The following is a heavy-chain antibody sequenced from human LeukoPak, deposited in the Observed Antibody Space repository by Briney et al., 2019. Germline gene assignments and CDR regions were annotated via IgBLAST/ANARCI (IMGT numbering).Heavy chain of an antibody. J-gene: IGHJ4*02. CDR1: GGSISSYY. V-gene: IGHV4-59*01. CDR2: IYYSGST. CDR3: ARGPTIFGVVSSKPFDY. Sequence: SETLSLTCTVSGGSISSYYWSWIRQPPGKGLEWIGYIYYSGSTNYNPSLKSPVTISLDTFKNQFSLKLSSLTAADTAVYYCARGPTIFGVVSSKPFDYWGQGTLVTVSS. D-gene: IGHD3-3*01.